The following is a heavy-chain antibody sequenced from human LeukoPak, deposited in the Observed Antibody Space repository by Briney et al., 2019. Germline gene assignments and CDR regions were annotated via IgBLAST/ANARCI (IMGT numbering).Heavy chain of an antibody. CDR2: ISSSSSTI. J-gene: IGHJ3*02. CDR3: ARVSISGYYDFWSGYSPSDAFDI. D-gene: IGHD3-3*01. V-gene: IGHV3-48*02. CDR1: GFTFSSYS. Sequence: GRSLRLSCAASGFTFSSYSMNWVRQAPGKGLEWVSYISSSSSTIYYADSVKGRFTISRDNAKNSLYLQMNSLRDEDTAVYYCARVSISGYYDFWSGYSPSDAFDIWGQGKMVTVSS.